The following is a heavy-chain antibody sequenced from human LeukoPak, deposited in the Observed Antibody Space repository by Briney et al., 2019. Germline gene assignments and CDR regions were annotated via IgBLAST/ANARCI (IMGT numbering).Heavy chain of an antibody. Sequence: PGGSLRLSCAASGFTFDDYAMHWVRQAPGKGLEWVSGISWNSGSIGYADSVKGRFTISRDNAKNSLYLQMNSLRAEDTALYYCAKDNRAGSYYYYGMDVWGQGTTVTVSS. CDR3: AKDNRAGSYYYYGMDV. CDR2: ISWNSGSI. V-gene: IGHV3-9*01. J-gene: IGHJ6*02. CDR1: GFTFDDYA. D-gene: IGHD6-19*01.